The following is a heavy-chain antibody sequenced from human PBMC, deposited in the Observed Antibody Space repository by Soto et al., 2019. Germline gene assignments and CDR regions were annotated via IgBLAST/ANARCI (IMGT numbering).Heavy chain of an antibody. Sequence: SETLSLTCAVSGGSISSSNWWSWVRQPPGKGLEWIGEIYHSGSTNYNPSLKSRVTISVDKSKNQFSLKLSSVTAADTAVYYCARDLLRDIVVVVAADPVRNDPFDIWGQGTMVT. J-gene: IGHJ3*02. CDR3: ARDLLRDIVVVVAADPVRNDPFDI. CDR1: GGSISSSNW. D-gene: IGHD2-15*01. V-gene: IGHV4-4*02. CDR2: IYHSGST.